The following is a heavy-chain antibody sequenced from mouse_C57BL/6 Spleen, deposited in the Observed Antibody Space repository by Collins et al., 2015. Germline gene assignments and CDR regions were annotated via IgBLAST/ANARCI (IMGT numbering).Heavy chain of an antibody. Sequence: QVQLQQPGAELVKPGASVKMSCKASGYTFTSYWITWVKQRPGQGLEWIGDIYPGSGSTNYNEKFKSKATLTVDTSSSTAYMQLSSLTSEDSAVYYCARSLYGNYDYYAMDYWGQGTSVTVSS. CDR1: GYTFTSYW. D-gene: IGHD2-1*01. V-gene: IGHV1-55*01. J-gene: IGHJ4*01. CDR2: IYPGSGST. CDR3: ARSLYGNYDYYAMDY.